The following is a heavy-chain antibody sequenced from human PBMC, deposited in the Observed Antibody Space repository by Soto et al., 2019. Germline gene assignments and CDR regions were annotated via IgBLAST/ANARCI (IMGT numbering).Heavy chain of an antibody. D-gene: IGHD3-10*01. J-gene: IGHJ4*02. CDR1: GGSISSYY. V-gene: IGHV4-59*08. Sequence: QVQLQVSGPGLVKPSETLSLTCTVSGGSISSYYWSWIRQPPGKGLEWIGYIYYSGSTNYNPSLKSRVTISVDTSKNQFSLKLSSVTAADTAVYYCARLWGWFGDYWGQGTLVTVSS. CDR2: IYYSGST. CDR3: ARLWGWFGDY.